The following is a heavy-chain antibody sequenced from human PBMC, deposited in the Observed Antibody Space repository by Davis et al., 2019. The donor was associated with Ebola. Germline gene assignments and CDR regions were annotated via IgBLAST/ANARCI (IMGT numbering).Heavy chain of an antibody. V-gene: IGHV4-59*01. J-gene: IGHJ4*02. D-gene: IGHD4-17*01. CDR1: GGSISSYY. Sequence: MPSETLSLTCTVSGGSISSYYWSWIRQPPGKGLEWIGYIYYSGSTNYNPSLKSRVTISVDTSKNQFSLKLSSVTAADTAVYYCARGLTVTTWSYFDYWGQGTLVTVSS. CDR3: ARGLTVTTWSYFDY. CDR2: IYYSGST.